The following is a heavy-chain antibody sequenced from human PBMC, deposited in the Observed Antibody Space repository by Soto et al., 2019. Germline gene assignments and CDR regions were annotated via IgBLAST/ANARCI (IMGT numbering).Heavy chain of an antibody. CDR2: ISDTGSSH. J-gene: IGHJ4*02. CDR3: AKDRGGDCPDNSCYFGADY. CDR1: GFTFSSYG. Sequence: GGSLRLSCVGSGFTFSSYGMHWVRQAPGKGLECVAVISDTGSSHYYAASVEGRFTIPRENSKNTLSLHMDRLRVEDTAVYYCAKDRGGDCPDNSCYFGADYWGQGTPVTVSS. D-gene: IGHD2-2*01. V-gene: IGHV3-30*18.